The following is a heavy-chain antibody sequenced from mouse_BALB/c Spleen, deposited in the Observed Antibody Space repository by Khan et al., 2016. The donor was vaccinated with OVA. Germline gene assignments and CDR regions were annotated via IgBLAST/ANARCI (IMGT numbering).Heavy chain of an antibody. Sequence: VQLQQSGAELAKPGASVKMSCKASGYTFTTYWMHWVKQRPGQGPEWIGYINPTSGYTDYNDKFKDRATLSADKSSSTAYMQLNSLTSEDSAVYYCTRDRIDYWGQGTTLTVSS. J-gene: IGHJ2*01. CDR1: GYTFTTYW. V-gene: IGHV1-7*01. CDR3: TRDRIDY. CDR2: INPTSGYT.